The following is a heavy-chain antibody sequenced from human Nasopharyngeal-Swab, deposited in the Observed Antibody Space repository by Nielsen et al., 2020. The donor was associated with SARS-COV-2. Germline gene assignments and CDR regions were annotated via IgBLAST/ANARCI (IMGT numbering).Heavy chain of an antibody. CDR1: GYSFTSYW. D-gene: IGHD3-10*01. CDR3: ARSGRFGGKGDFDY. J-gene: IGHJ4*02. CDR2: IYPGDSDT. Sequence: GESLKISCTGSGYSFTSYWIGWVRQMPGKGLEWVGIIYPGDSDTRYTSSFQGQFIISADNSNSTAYLQWSSLQASDTAKYYCARSGRFGGKGDFDYWGQGTLVTVSS. V-gene: IGHV5-51*01.